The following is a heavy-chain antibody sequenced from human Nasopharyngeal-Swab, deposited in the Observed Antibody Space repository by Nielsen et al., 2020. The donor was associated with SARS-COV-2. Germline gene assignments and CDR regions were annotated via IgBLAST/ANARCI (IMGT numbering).Heavy chain of an antibody. V-gene: IGHV3-74*01. Sequence: GESLKISCAASRFTFNNYNFNWVRQAPGKGLVWVSRINSDGGTTNYADSVKGRFTISRDNAKKTLYLQMNSLRAEDTAVYYCARGHYYDILTGYYSGYYMGVWGKGTTVTVSS. CDR3: ARGHYYDILTGYYSGYYMGV. CDR1: RFTFNNYN. D-gene: IGHD3-9*01. J-gene: IGHJ6*03. CDR2: INSDGGTT.